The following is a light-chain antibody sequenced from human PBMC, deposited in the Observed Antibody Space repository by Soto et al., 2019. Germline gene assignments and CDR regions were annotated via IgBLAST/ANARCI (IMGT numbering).Light chain of an antibody. Sequence: EVVLTQSPAILSLSPGERATLSSRASQSVSVNFAWYQHKPGQAPRPLIYSASDRAPGIPARFSGSGSGTDFTLTISSLEPEDFAVYYCQERNRWPRGTFGAGTKVDIK. J-gene: IGKJ4*01. CDR2: SAS. CDR3: QERNRWPRGT. CDR1: QSVSVN. V-gene: IGKV3-11*01.